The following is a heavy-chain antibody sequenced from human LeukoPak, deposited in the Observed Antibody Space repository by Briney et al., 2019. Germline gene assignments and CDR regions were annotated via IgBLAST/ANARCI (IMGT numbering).Heavy chain of an antibody. Sequence: ASVKVSCKASGYTFTNFGISWVRQAPGQVLEWMGWITTDNGDTTYAQNLQGRVTMTTDTSTSTAYMELRSLRSDDTAVYYCARVENSWIRHWGQGTLVTVSS. CDR2: ITTDNGDT. CDR1: GYTFTNFG. V-gene: IGHV1-18*01. CDR3: ARVENSWIRH. J-gene: IGHJ4*02. D-gene: IGHD3-3*01.